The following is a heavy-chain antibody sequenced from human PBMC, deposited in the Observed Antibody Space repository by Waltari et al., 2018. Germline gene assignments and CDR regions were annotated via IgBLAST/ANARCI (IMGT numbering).Heavy chain of an antibody. V-gene: IGHV3-7*04. CDR3: AREEIAVAGTPFEYFQH. D-gene: IGHD6-19*01. CDR2: IKQDGSEK. Sequence: LRLSCAASGFTFSSYWMSWVRQAPGKGLEWVANIKQDGSEKYYVDSVKGRFTISRDNAKNSLYLQMNSLRAEDTAVYYCAREEIAVAGTPFEYFQHWGQGTLVTVSS. J-gene: IGHJ1*01. CDR1: GFTFSSYW.